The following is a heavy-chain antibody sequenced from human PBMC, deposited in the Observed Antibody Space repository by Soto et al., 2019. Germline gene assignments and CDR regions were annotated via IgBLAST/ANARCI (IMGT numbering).Heavy chain of an antibody. D-gene: IGHD2-21*02. Sequence: EVQLLESGGGLVQPGGSLRLSCAASGFIFSSDAMSWVRQAPGKGLEWVSTISSSGGSTYYADSVKGRFTISRDNSKNTVYLQMNSLRAEDTAVYYCAKETGSDCYSDWFDPWGQGTRVTVSS. CDR3: AKETGSDCYSDWFDP. V-gene: IGHV3-23*01. J-gene: IGHJ5*02. CDR1: GFIFSSDA. CDR2: ISSSGGST.